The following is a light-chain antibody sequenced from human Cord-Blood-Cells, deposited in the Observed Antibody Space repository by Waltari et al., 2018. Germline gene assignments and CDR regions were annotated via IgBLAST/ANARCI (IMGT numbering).Light chain of an antibody. CDR3: SSYTSSSTYV. J-gene: IGLJ1*01. CDR1: SSDVGGYNY. CDR2: DVS. Sequence: QSALTQPASVSGSPGQSITISCTGTSSDVGGYNYVSWYQQHPGKAPKLMIYDVSNRPSGVSNRFSGSKSGNTASLTISGRQAEDEAYYYCSSYTSSSTYVFGTGTKVTVL. V-gene: IGLV2-14*03.